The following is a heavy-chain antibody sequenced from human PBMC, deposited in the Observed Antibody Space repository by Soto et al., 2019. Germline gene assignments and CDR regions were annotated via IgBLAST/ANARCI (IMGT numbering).Heavy chain of an antibody. J-gene: IGHJ5*02. V-gene: IGHV4-61*01. CDR2: IYYSGST. D-gene: IGHD2-15*01. CDR1: GGSINSDNFY. Sequence: SETLSLTCTVSGGSINSDNFYWSWIRQPPGKGLEWIGYIYYSGSTNYNPSVKSRVTISVDTSKNQFSLKLSSVTAADTAVYYCARSGVVVVAASFDPWGQGTLVTVSS. CDR3: ARSGVVVVAASFDP.